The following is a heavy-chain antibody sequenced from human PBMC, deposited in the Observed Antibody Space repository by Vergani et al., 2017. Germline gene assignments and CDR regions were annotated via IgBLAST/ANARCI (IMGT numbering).Heavy chain of an antibody. Sequence: QVQLVQSGAEVKKPGSSVKVSCKASGGTFSSYAISWVRQAPGQGLEWMGGIIPIFGTANYAQKFQGRVTITADKSTSTAYMGLSSLRSEDTAVYYYARGPEMATIFAFDIWGQGTMVTVSS. CDR3: ARGPEMATIFAFDI. V-gene: IGHV1-69*06. D-gene: IGHD5-24*01. CDR1: GGTFSSYA. CDR2: IIPIFGTA. J-gene: IGHJ3*02.